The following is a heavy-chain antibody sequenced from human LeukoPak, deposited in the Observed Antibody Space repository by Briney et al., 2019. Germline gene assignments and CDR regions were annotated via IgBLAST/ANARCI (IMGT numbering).Heavy chain of an antibody. CDR3: ARAGTYYDILTGYAALYYMDV. CDR2: INPNSGGT. J-gene: IGHJ6*03. Sequence: GASVKVSCKASGYTFTGYYMHWVRQAPGQGLEWMGWINPNSGGTNYAQKFQGRVTMTRDTSISTAYMELSRLRSDDTAVYYCARAGTYYDILTGYAALYYMDVWGKGTTVTISS. V-gene: IGHV1-2*02. D-gene: IGHD3-9*01. CDR1: GYTFTGYY.